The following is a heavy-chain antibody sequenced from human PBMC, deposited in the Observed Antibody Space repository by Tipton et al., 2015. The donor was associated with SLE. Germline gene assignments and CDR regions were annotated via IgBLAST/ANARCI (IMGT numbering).Heavy chain of an antibody. J-gene: IGHJ3*02. CDR1: GGSISSYY. Sequence: TLSLTCTVSGGSISSYYWSWILQPPGKGLEWIGYIYYSGSTNYNPSLKSRVTISVDTSKNQFSLNLSSVTATDTAVYFCARGVRYSSGQSAFDIWGQGTMVSVSS. CDR2: IYYSGST. CDR3: ARGVRYSSGQSAFDI. D-gene: IGHD6-25*01. V-gene: IGHV4-59*12.